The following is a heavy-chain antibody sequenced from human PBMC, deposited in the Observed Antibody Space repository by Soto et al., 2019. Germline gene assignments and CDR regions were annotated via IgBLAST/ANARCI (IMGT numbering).Heavy chain of an antibody. CDR1: GYTFTSYA. Sequence: ASVKVSCKSSGYTFTSYAMHWVRQAPGQRLEWMGWINAGNGNTKYSQKFQGRVTITRDTPASTAYMELSSLRSEDTAVYYCARDGYKFGFDYWGQGTLVTVSS. V-gene: IGHV1-3*01. CDR3: ARDGYKFGFDY. D-gene: IGHD1-1*01. CDR2: INAGNGNT. J-gene: IGHJ4*02.